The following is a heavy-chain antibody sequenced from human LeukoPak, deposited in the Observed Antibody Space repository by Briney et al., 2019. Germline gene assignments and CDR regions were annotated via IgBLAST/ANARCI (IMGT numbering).Heavy chain of an antibody. CDR1: GYSISSGYY. CDR2: IYLSGST. V-gene: IGHV4-38-2*02. CDR3: ARVGRSKGPDY. J-gene: IGHJ4*02. Sequence: KSSETLSLTCTVSGYSISSGYYWGWTRQPPGKGLEWIGNIYLSGSTYYNPSLKSRVTISVDTSKNQFSLKLSSVTAADTAVYYCARVGRSKGPDYWGQGTLVTVSS.